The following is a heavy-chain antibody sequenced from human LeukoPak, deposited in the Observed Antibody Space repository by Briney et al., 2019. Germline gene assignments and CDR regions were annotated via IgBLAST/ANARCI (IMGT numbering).Heavy chain of an antibody. CDR2: INHSGST. D-gene: IGHD3-22*01. V-gene: IGHV4-34*01. CDR3: ARGSYDSSGYYFFDY. CDR1: GGSFSGYY. J-gene: IGHJ4*02. Sequence: SETLSLTCAVYGGSFSGYYWSWIRQPPGKGLEWIGEINHSGSTNYNPSPKSRVSISVDTSKNQFSLKLSSVTAADTAVCYCARGSYDSSGYYFFDYWGQGTLVTVSS.